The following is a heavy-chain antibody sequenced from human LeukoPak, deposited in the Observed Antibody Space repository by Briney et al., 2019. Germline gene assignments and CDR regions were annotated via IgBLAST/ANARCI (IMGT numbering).Heavy chain of an antibody. J-gene: IGHJ4*02. CDR2: ISNSSSYI. D-gene: IGHD3-9*01. V-gene: IGHV3-21*01. CDR1: GFTFSSYS. CDR3: ARVHGRYDILNGSFDY. Sequence: GGSLRLSCAASGFTFSSYSMNWVRQAPGKWLEWVSSISNSSSYIYYADSVKGRFTISRDNAKNSLYLQMNSLRAEDTAVYYCARVHGRYDILNGSFDYWGQGTLVTVSS.